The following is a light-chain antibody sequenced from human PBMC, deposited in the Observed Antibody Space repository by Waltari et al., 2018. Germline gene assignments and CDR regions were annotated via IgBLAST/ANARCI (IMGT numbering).Light chain of an antibody. V-gene: IGKV3-15*01. Sequence: EIVMTQSPATLSVSPGDRATLSCRASQSVSTNLAWYQQKPGQAPRLLIYGASTRATGIPARFSGSGSGTEFTLTISSLQSEDFADYYCQQYNDWPPKYTFGQGTKLGIK. CDR3: QQYNDWPPKYT. CDR1: QSVSTN. J-gene: IGKJ2*01. CDR2: GAS.